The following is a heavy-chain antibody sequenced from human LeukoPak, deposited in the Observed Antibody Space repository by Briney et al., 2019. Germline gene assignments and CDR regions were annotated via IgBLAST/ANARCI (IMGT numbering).Heavy chain of an antibody. CDR3: ARWGAGRTADY. CDR2: IYYDGSEQ. Sequence: PGGSLRLSCVVSGFTFGSNGMHWVRQAPGKGLEWVAVIYYDGSEQYYADSVKGRFTISRDNSKNTLYLQMNSLRVEDTATYHCARWGAGRTADYWGQGTQVTVSS. D-gene: IGHD1-26*01. CDR1: GFTFGSNG. J-gene: IGHJ4*02. V-gene: IGHV3-33*01.